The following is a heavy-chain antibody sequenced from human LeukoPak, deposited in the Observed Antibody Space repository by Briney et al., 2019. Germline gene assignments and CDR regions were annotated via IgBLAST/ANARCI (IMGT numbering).Heavy chain of an antibody. CDR2: ISSSSSYI. Sequence: GGSLRLSCTASGFTFTSYAMHWVRQAPGKGLEWVSSISSSSSYIYYADSVKGRFTISRDNAKNSLYLQMNSLRAEDTAVYYCARDPGYYDSSGYFPAYFQHWGQGTLVTVSS. D-gene: IGHD3-22*01. J-gene: IGHJ1*01. CDR3: ARDPGYYDSSGYFPAYFQH. CDR1: GFTFTSYA. V-gene: IGHV3-21*01.